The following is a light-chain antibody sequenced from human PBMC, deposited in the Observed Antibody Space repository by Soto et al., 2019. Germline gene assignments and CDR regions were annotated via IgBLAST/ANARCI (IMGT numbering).Light chain of an antibody. V-gene: IGKV1-5*03. J-gene: IGKJ1*01. Sequence: DIQMTQSPSTLSESVGDRVTITCRASQSSSIWLAWYQQKPGKTPNLLTSKASSLESGVPLRFIGHGSGTEFTLTISSLQPDDFATYYCQQYNNYPWTFGQGTKVEIK. CDR2: KAS. CDR3: QQYNNYPWT. CDR1: QSSSIW.